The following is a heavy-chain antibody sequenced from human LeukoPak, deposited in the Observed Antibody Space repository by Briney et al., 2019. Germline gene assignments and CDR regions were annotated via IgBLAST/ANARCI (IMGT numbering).Heavy chain of an antibody. CDR1: GFTFSSHA. D-gene: IGHD1-26*01. CDR3: ARGEPHSGSFLNWFDP. Sequence: PGGSLRLSCAASGFTFSSHAVHWVRQAPGKGLEWVAVISYDGSNKYYADSVKGRFTISRDNSKNTLYLQMNSLRAEDTAVYYCARGEPHSGSFLNWFDPWGQGTLVTVSS. V-gene: IGHV3-30-3*01. J-gene: IGHJ5*02. CDR2: ISYDGSNK.